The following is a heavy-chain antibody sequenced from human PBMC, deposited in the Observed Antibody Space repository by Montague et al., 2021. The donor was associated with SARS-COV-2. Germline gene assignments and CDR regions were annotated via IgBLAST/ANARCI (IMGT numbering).Heavy chain of an antibody. CDR1: GGSFTGYS. V-gene: IGHV4-34*01. CDR2: VKHPGGT. CDR3: SRPVCSSWHRFDY. J-gene: IGHJ4*02. D-gene: IGHD2-2*01. Sequence: SETLSLTCAVDGGSFTGYSWNWIRQPPGKGLEWIGEVKHPGGTNYNPSLKSRDTISIDMSKNQFSLNLASVTAADTAVYYCSRPVCSSWHRFDYWGQGTLVTVSS.